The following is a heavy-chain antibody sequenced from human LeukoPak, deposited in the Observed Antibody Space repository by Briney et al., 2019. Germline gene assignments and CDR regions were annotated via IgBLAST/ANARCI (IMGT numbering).Heavy chain of an antibody. V-gene: IGHV4-34*01. D-gene: IGHD5-24*01. J-gene: IGHJ4*02. CDR1: GGSFSGYY. Sequence: SETLSLTCAVYGGSFSGYYWSWIRQPPGKGLEWIGEINHSGSTNYNPSLKSRVTISVDTSKNQFSLKLSSVTAADTAVYYCARGRGGLQFWGQGTLVTVSS. CDR3: ARGRGGLQF. CDR2: INHSGST.